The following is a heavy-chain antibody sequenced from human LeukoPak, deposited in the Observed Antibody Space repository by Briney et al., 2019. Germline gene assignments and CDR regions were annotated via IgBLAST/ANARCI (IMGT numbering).Heavy chain of an antibody. CDR2: IKSKTDAGYN. Sequence: GGSLRLSCAASGFTFSNAWMSWVRQAPGKGLEWVGRIKSKTDAGYNAYAAPGKGRFTISRDDSKNTLYRQMNSLKTGGTAVYYWSTGRRHLPIITMVWGEAEYYYYMDVWGKGTTVTISS. CDR3: STGRRHLPIITMVWGEAEYYYYMDV. J-gene: IGHJ6*03. D-gene: IGHD3-10*01. V-gene: IGHV3-15*01. CDR1: GFTFSNAW.